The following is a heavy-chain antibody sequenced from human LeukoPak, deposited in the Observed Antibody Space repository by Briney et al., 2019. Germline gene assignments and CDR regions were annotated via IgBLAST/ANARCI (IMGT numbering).Heavy chain of an antibody. CDR1: GGSISSGGYY. J-gene: IGHJ4*02. CDR2: IYYSGST. Sequence: PSETLSLTCTVSGGSISSGGYYWSWIRQHPGKGLEWIGYIYYSGSTYYNPSLKSRVTISVDTSKNQFSLKLSSVTAADTAVYYCARDRGFGDRSFDYWGQGTLVTVSS. V-gene: IGHV4-31*03. D-gene: IGHD3-10*01. CDR3: ARDRGFGDRSFDY.